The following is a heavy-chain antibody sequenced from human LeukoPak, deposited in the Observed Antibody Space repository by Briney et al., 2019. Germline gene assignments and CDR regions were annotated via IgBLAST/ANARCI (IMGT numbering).Heavy chain of an antibody. J-gene: IGHJ3*02. V-gene: IGHV3-53*01. Sequence: GGSLRLSCAASGFTVSSIYMSWVRQAPGKGREWVSVTYSGGRTYYADSVKGRFTISRDNSKNTLYHQMNILRAENTAVYYCANPVYDSSGYHAFDIWGQGTMVTVSS. CDR2: TYSGGRT. D-gene: IGHD3-22*01. CDR3: ANPVYDSSGYHAFDI. CDR1: GFTVSSIY.